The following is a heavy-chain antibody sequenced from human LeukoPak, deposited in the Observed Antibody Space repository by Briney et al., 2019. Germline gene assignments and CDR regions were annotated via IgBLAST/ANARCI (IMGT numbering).Heavy chain of an antibody. CDR2: ISAYNGNT. J-gene: IGHJ5*02. Sequence: GASVKVSCKASGYTFTSYGISWVRQAPGQGLEWMGWISAYNGNTNYAQKLQGRVTMTTDTSTSTAYMELRSLRSDDTAVYYCARDSYYYGSSGYSNWFDPWGQGTLVTVSS. CDR3: ARDSYYYGSSGYSNWFDP. V-gene: IGHV1-18*01. D-gene: IGHD3-22*01. CDR1: GYTFTSYG.